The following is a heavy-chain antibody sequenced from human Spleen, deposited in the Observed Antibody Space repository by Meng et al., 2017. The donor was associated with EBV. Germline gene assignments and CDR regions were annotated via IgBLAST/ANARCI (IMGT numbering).Heavy chain of an antibody. D-gene: IGHD5-24*01. CDR1: GGSFSGYY. V-gene: IGHV4-34*01. CDR3: AGEMVTEYYFDY. Sequence: HVPLQQWGAGLLKPSETLSLTCAVYGGSFSGYYWSWIRQPPGKGLEWIGEINHSGSTNYNPSLKSRVTISVDTSKNQFSLKLSSVTAADTAVYYCAGEMVTEYYFDYWGQGTLVTVSS. J-gene: IGHJ4*02. CDR2: INHSGST.